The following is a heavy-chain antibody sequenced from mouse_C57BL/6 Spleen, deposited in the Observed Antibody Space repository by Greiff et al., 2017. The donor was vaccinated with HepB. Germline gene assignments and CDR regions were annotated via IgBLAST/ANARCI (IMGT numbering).Heavy chain of an antibody. CDR1: GYTFTSYW. CDR2: IHPNSGST. D-gene: IGHD2-3*01. J-gene: IGHJ3*01. V-gene: IGHV1-64*01. CDR3: ARCPYDGYYSAWFAY. Sequence: VQLQQSGAELVKPGASVKLSCKASGYTFTSYWMHWVKQRPGQGLEWIGMIHPNSGSTNYNEKYKSKATLTVDKSSSTAYMQLSSLTSEDSAVYSCARCPYDGYYSAWFAYWGQGTLVTVSA.